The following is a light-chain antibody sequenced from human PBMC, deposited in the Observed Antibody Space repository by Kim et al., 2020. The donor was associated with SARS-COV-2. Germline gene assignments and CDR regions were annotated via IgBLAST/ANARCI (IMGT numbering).Light chain of an antibody. CDR1: RSDVGGNNS. CDR3: SSHTTSSTYV. V-gene: IGLV2-14*03. J-gene: IGLJ1*01. Sequence: GQWITSAHTGTRSDVGGNNSGTGYQQHPGKAPKLMMYDSSGRASGVSNRFSGSHSGNTASLTISGLRAEDEADYYCSSHTTSSTYVFGSGTKVTVL. CDR2: DSS.